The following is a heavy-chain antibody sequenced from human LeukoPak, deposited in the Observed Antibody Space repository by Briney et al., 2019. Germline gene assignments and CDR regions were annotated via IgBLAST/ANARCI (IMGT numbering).Heavy chain of an antibody. CDR1: GVSISSYY. Sequence: KPSETLSLTCTVSGVSISSYYWSWIRQPPGKGLEWIGYIYYSGSTNYNPSLKSRVTISVDTSKNQFSLKLSSVTAADTAVYYCAREVLCSSTSCYSDAFDIWGQGTMVTVSS. CDR2: IYYSGST. J-gene: IGHJ3*02. V-gene: IGHV4-59*01. D-gene: IGHD2-2*01. CDR3: AREVLCSSTSCYSDAFDI.